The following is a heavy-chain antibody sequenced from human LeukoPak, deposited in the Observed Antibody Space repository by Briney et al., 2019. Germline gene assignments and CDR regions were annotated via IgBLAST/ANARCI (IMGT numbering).Heavy chain of an antibody. CDR2: ISASGSAT. Sequence: GGSLRLSCAASGFIFSNYGMNWVRQAPGKGLEWVAAISASGSATSYADSVRGRFTISRDNSKSTLYLQMNSLRAEDTAVYYCAKGVTTRRSFDYWGQGILVTVSS. J-gene: IGHJ4*02. D-gene: IGHD4-17*01. V-gene: IGHV3-23*01. CDR3: AKGVTTRRSFDY. CDR1: GFIFSNYG.